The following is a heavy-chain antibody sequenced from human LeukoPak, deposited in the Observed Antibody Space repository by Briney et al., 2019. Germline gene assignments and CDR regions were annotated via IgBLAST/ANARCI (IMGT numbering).Heavy chain of an antibody. CDR1: GFTFSNYG. V-gene: IGHV3-30*02. Sequence: PGGSLRLSCAASGFTFSNYGMHWVRQAPGKGLEWVAFIRYDGSNKYYADSLKGRFTISRDNSKNTLYLQMNSLRAEDTAVYYCAKDFTGSWSYYYYYYMDVWGKGTSVTVSS. CDR2: IRYDGSNK. J-gene: IGHJ6*03. CDR3: AKDFTGSWSYYYYYYMDV. D-gene: IGHD3-10*01.